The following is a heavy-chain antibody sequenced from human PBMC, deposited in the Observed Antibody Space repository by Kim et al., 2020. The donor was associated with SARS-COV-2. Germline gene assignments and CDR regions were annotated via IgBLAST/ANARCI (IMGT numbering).Heavy chain of an antibody. J-gene: IGHJ4*02. Sequence: STSYADAVKGRFTISRGNAKNTLYMQMNSLRAEDTAVYYCARDNWNAIDYWGQGTLVTVS. V-gene: IGHV3-74*01. D-gene: IGHD1-1*01. CDR3: ARDNWNAIDY. CDR2: ST.